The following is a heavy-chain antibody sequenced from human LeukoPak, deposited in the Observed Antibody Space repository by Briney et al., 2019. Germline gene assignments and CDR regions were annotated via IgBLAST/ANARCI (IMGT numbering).Heavy chain of an antibody. CDR1: GDSISSGDYY. D-gene: IGHD3-22*01. V-gene: IGHV4-61*02. J-gene: IGHJ3*02. CDR2: ISSSGST. CDR3: ARGPYSYDSSGAFDI. Sequence: PSETLSLTCTVSGDSISSGDYYWSWIRQPAGKGLEWIGRISSSGSTNYNPSLKSRVTISVDTSKNQFSLKLSSVTAADTAVYFCARGPYSYDSSGAFDIWGQVTMVTVSS.